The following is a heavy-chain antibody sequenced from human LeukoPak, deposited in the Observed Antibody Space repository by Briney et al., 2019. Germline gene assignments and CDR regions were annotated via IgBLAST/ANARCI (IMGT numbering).Heavy chain of an antibody. CDR2: ISSSSSYI. CDR1: GFDFSTYT. V-gene: IGHV3-21*04. J-gene: IGHJ4*02. D-gene: IGHD6-6*01. Sequence: GGSLRLSCAASGFDFSTYTMNWVRQAPGKGLEWVSSISSSSSYIYYADSVKGRFTISRDNSKNTLYLQMNSLRAEDTAVYYCAKDLTYSSSSWFDYWGQGTLVTVSS. CDR3: AKDLTYSSSSWFDY.